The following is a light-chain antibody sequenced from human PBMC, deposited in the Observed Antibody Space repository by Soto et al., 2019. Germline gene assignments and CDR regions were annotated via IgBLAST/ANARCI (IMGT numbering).Light chain of an antibody. V-gene: IGLV1-47*01. Sequence: QSVVTQPPSASGTPGQRVTLTCSGSSSNIEVNYVYWYHQVPGTAPRLLIYRNDQRPSGVPDRFSGAKSGASASLTISALRSEDEGVYYCPIWDDSLRGRLFGGGTKLTVL. CDR3: PIWDDSLRGRL. CDR2: RND. CDR1: SSNIEVNY. J-gene: IGLJ2*01.